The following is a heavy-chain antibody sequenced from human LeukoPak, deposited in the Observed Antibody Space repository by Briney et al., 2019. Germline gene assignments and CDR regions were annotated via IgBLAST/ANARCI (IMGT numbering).Heavy chain of an antibody. Sequence: PGGSLRLSCAASGFTFSSYSMNWVRQAPGKGLEWVSYISTGSSTIYYADSVKGRFTISRDNAKSSLYLQMNSLRAEDTAVYYCARGLDPWGQGTLVTVSS. J-gene: IGHJ5*02. CDR2: ISTGSSTI. CDR3: ARGLDP. CDR1: GFTFSSYS. V-gene: IGHV3-48*01.